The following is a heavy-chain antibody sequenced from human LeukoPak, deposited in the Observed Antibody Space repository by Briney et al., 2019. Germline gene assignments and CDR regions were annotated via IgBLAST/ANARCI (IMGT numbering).Heavy chain of an antibody. CDR1: GFTFDDHG. V-gene: IGHV3-20*04. CDR2: INWNGGST. J-gene: IGHJ4*02. Sequence: GGSLRLSCAASGFTFDDHGMSWVRQAPGKGLEWVSGINWNGGSTGYADSVKGRFTISRDNAKNSLYLQMNSLRAEDTALYYCARDGSDCSSTSCYEDYWGQGTLVTVSS. D-gene: IGHD2-2*01. CDR3: ARDGSDCSSTSCYEDY.